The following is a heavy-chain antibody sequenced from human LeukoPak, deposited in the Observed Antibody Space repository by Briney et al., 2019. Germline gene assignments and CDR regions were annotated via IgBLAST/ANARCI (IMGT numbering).Heavy chain of an antibody. CDR3: ARAAYSSTWYSRYFDL. CDR2: IGTAGEI. J-gene: IGHJ2*01. V-gene: IGHV3-13*01. Sequence: GRSLRLSCAASGFTFSSYDIHWVRHATGKGLEWVSGIGTAGEIYYPGSVKGRFTISRENAKNSLYLQMNSLRAGDTAVYYCARAAYSSTWYSRYFDLWGRGTLVTVSS. CDR1: GFTFSSYD. D-gene: IGHD6-13*01.